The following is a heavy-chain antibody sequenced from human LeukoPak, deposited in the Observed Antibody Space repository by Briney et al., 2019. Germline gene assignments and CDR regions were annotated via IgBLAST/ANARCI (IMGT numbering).Heavy chain of an antibody. CDR3: ASLYYYDRSGYFDY. D-gene: IGHD3-22*01. CDR1: GGSISSYDYS. CDR2: IYHSGST. J-gene: IGHJ4*02. V-gene: IGHV4-30-2*01. Sequence: SQTLSLTCAVSGGSISSYDYSWSCIRPAPGKGLKWVGYIYHSGSTYYNPSLKSRVTISVDRSKDQFSLKLSSVSAADTAVYYCASLYYYDRSGYFDYWGQGTLVTVSS.